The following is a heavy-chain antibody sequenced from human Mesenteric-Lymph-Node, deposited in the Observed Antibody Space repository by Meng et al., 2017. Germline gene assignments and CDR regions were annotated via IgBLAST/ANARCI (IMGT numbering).Heavy chain of an antibody. J-gene: IGHJ3*02. V-gene: IGHV1-2*02. CDR3: AQTDPNDYGDLSAFDI. D-gene: IGHD4-17*01. CDR2: INPNSGDT. CDR1: GYTFTDNH. Sequence: ASVKVSCKASGYTFTDNHLHWVRQAPGQGLEWMGAINPNSGDTRHAQKFQGRVTMTRDTSISTAYMELTRVRSDDTAVYYCAQTDPNDYGDLSAFDIWGQGTMVTVSS.